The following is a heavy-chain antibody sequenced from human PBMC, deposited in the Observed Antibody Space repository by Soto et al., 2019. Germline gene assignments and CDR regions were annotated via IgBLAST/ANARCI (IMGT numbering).Heavy chain of an antibody. CDR2: IYYSGST. D-gene: IGHD2-15*01. Sequence: PSETLSVTCTVAGGYIISYCWSWIRQQPGKGLEWIGYIYYSGSTSYNPSLKSRVTISVDTSKNQFSLKLSSVTAADTAVYYCARDRAPVVVNAFDIWGQGTMVTVSS. J-gene: IGHJ3*02. CDR3: ARDRAPVVVNAFDI. CDR1: GGYIISYC. V-gene: IGHV4-59*12.